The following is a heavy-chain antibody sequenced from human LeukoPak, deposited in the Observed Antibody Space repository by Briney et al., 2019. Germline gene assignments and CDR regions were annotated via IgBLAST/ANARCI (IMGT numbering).Heavy chain of an antibody. Sequence: PGGSLRLSCAAYGFTFSDSWMTWVRQSPGKGLEWVASINPDGGKDDYVGSVKGRFTISRDNAKNSLHLQMSSLRVEDTAVFYCARDRGYTSFDYWGQGTLVAVSS. CDR2: INPDGGKD. J-gene: IGHJ4*02. V-gene: IGHV3-7*01. D-gene: IGHD5-18*01. CDR3: ARDRGYTSFDY. CDR1: GFTFSDSW.